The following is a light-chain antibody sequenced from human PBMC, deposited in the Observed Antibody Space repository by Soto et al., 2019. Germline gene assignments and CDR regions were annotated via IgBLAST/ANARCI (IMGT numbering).Light chain of an antibody. J-gene: IGKJ1*01. V-gene: IGKV1-6*01. Sequence: AIQMTQSPSSLSASVGDRVTITCRASQGIRNELGWYQQRPGKAPKLLIYAASTLESGVTSRFSASGSGTDFTLTISSLRPEDFATYYCLQDYNYPRTFGQGTKVEIK. CDR2: AAS. CDR3: LQDYNYPRT. CDR1: QGIRNE.